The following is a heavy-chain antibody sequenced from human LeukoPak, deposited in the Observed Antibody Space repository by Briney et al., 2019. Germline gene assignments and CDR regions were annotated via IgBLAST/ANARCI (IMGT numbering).Heavy chain of an antibody. V-gene: IGHV4-34*01. CDR3: AREHSSTYAFDI. D-gene: IGHD2-2*01. CDR1: GGSFSGYY. J-gene: IGHJ3*02. CDR2: INHSGST. Sequence: MTSETLSLTCAVYGGSFSGYYWSWIRQPPGKGLEWIGEINHSGSTNYNPSLKSRVTISVDTSKNQFSLKLSSVTAADTAVYYCAREHSSTYAFDIWVQGTMVTVSS.